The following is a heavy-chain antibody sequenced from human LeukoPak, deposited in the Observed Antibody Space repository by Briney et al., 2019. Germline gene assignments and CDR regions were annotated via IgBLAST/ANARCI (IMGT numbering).Heavy chain of an antibody. CDR2: ISSSSNTI. CDR3: ARATWDSSGYYYDY. CDR1: GFTFSSYG. D-gene: IGHD3-22*01. Sequence: GGTLRLSCAASGFTFSSYGMSWVRQAPGKGLEWVSYISSSSNTIYYADSVKGRFTISRDNAKKSLYLQMNSLRAEDTAVYYCARATWDSSGYYYDYWGQGTLVTVSS. V-gene: IGHV3-48*04. J-gene: IGHJ4*02.